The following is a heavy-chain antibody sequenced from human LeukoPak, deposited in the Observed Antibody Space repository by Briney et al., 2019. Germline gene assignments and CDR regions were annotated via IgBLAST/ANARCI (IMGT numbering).Heavy chain of an antibody. D-gene: IGHD3-22*01. Sequence: SETLSLTCTVSGGSISSGDYYWSWIRQPPGKGLEWIGYIYYSGSTYYNPSLKSRVTISVDTSKNQFSLKLSSVTAADTAVYYCARESHKPHYYDSSGYYYADSWGQGTLVTVSS. CDR2: IYYSGST. CDR1: GGSISSGDYY. CDR3: ARESHKPHYYDSSGYYYADS. J-gene: IGHJ4*02. V-gene: IGHV4-30-4*01.